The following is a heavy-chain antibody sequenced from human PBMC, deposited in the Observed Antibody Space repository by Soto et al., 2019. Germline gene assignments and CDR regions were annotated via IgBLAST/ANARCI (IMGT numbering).Heavy chain of an antibody. V-gene: IGHV4-39*01. CDR2: IYYSGST. CDR1: GGSISSSRYY. Sequence: SETLSLTCTVSGGSISSSRYYWGWIRQPPGKGLEWIGSIYYSGSTYYNPSLKSRVTISVDTSKNQFSLKLSSVTAADTAVYYCARLLLWFGEMPYGMDVWGQGTXVTVSS. CDR3: ARLLLWFGEMPYGMDV. J-gene: IGHJ6*02. D-gene: IGHD3-10*01.